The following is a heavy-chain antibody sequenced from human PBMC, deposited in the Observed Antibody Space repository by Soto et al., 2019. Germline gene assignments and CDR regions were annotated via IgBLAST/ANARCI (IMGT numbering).Heavy chain of an antibody. CDR2: ISAYNGNT. CDR1: GYTFTSYG. V-gene: IGHV1-18*01. J-gene: IGHJ6*02. CDR3: ASYHLNSYYYGMDV. Sequence: QVQLVQSGAAVKKPGASVKVSCKASGYTFTSYGFSWVRQAPGQGLEWMGWISAYNGNTNYAQKLQGRVTMTTDTSTSTAYMELRSLRSEDTAVYYCASYHLNSYYYGMDVWGQGTTVTVSS.